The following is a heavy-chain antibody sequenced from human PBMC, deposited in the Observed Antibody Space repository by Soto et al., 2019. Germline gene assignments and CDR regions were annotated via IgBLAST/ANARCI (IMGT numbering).Heavy chain of an antibody. V-gene: IGHV4-39*01. D-gene: IGHD1-26*01. CDR1: GGSISSDTYY. CDR3: ARHQRAREFDS. CDR2: IYYTGNT. Sequence: SETLSLTCTVSGGSISSDTYYWAWIRQPPGKGLEWIATIYYTGNTYYNPSLRSRVAISVDTSNNRFSLRLRSLTAADTAVYYCARHQRAREFDSWGQGTLVTVSS. J-gene: IGHJ4*02.